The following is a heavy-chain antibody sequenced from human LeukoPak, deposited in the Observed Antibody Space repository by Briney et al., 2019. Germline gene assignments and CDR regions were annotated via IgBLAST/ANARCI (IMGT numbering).Heavy chain of an antibody. V-gene: IGHV4-30-4*08. CDR1: GGSISSGDYY. Sequence: SETLSLTXTVSGGSISSGDYYWSWIRQPPGKGLEWIGYIYYSGSTYYNPSLKSRVTISVDTSKNQFSLRLSSVTAADTAVYYCARVGEWTTVDYWGQGTLVTVSS. J-gene: IGHJ4*02. CDR2: IYYSGST. CDR3: ARVGEWTTVDY. D-gene: IGHD4-17*01.